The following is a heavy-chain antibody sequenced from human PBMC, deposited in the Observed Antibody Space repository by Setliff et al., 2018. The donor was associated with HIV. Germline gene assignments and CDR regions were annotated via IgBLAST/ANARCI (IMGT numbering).Heavy chain of an antibody. J-gene: IGHJ6*03. CDR3: ARGNDNGQRGGNYYFMDV. D-gene: IGHD4-17*01. V-gene: IGHV4-59*11. CDR2: IYYSGDT. Sequence: PLETLSLTCSLSGDFINNHYWSWIRQPPGKGLEWIGHIYYSGDTNYSPSLKSRVTISMDTSKNQFSLKLTSVTAADTAVYYCARGNDNGQRGGNYYFMDVWDKGTTVTVSS. CDR1: GDFINNHY.